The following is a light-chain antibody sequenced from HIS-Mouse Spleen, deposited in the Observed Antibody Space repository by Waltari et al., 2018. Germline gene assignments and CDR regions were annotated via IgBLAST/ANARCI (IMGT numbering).Light chain of an antibody. V-gene: IGLV3-1*01. CDR2: QDS. CDR3: QAWDSSNWV. J-gene: IGLJ3*02. CDR1: KLGDKY. Sequence: SYELTQPPSVSVSPGQTASITCSGDKLGDKYACWYQQKPGQSPVLAIYQDSKRPSGIPERFPGSNSGNTATLTISGTQAMDEADYYCQAWDSSNWVFGGGTKLTVL.